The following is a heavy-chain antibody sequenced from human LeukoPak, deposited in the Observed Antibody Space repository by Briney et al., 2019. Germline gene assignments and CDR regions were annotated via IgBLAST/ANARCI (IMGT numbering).Heavy chain of an antibody. CDR1: GFTFSSYA. V-gene: IGHV3-23*01. Sequence: GGSLRLSCAASGFTFSSYAMSWVRQAPGKGLEWVSAISGSGGSTYYADSVKGRLTISRDNSKNTLYLQMNSLRAEDTAVYYCAKAYYDFWSGYYGPYYYGMDVWGQGTTVTVSS. D-gene: IGHD3-3*01. CDR3: AKAYYDFWSGYYGPYYYGMDV. CDR2: ISGSGGST. J-gene: IGHJ6*02.